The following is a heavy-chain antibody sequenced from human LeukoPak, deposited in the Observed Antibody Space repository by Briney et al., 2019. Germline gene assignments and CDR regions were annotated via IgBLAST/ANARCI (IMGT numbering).Heavy chain of an antibody. CDR2: IYYSGST. Sequence: SETLSLTCTVSGGSISSSGYYWGWIRQPPGKGLEWIASIYYSGSTYYNPSLKSRVTISVDTSKNQFSLKLSSVTAADTAVYYCARGGPPITIFGVTLIAFDIWGQGTMVTVSS. D-gene: IGHD3-3*01. J-gene: IGHJ3*02. V-gene: IGHV4-39*07. CDR3: ARGGPPITIFGVTLIAFDI. CDR1: GGSISSSGYY.